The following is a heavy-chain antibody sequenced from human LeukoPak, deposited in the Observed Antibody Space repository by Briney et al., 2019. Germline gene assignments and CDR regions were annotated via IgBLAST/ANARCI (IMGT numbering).Heavy chain of an antibody. J-gene: IGHJ4*02. D-gene: IGHD3-22*01. CDR3: ARLTYYYDSSGLGY. Sequence: GGSLRLSCAASGFTFSSYEMNWVRQAPGKGLEWVSYISSSGSTIYYADSVKGRFTISRDNAKNSLYLQMNSLRAEDTAVYYCARLTYYYDSSGLGYWGQGTLVTVSS. CDR1: GFTFSSYE. CDR2: ISSSGSTI. V-gene: IGHV3-48*03.